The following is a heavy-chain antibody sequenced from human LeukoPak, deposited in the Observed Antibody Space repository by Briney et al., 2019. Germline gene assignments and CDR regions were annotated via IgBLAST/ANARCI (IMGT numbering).Heavy chain of an antibody. V-gene: IGHV3-23*01. D-gene: IGHD2-2*01. CDR2: ISGSGGST. Sequence: GGSLRLSCAASGFTFSSYAMSWVRQAPGEGLEWVSAISGSGGSTYYADSVKGRFTISRDNSKNTLYLQMNSLRAEDTAVYYCAKDRGYCSSTSCPHDYWGQGTLVTVSS. CDR3: AKDRGYCSSTSCPHDY. J-gene: IGHJ4*02. CDR1: GFTFSSYA.